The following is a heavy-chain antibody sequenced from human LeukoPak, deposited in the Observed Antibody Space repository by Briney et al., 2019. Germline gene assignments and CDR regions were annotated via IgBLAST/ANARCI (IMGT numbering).Heavy chain of an antibody. Sequence: GGSLRLSCAASGFTFSSYSMNWVRQAPGKGLERVAVISYDGSNKYYAESVKGRFTISRDNSKNTLYLQLNSLRPDDTAVYYCARDQLAYSGYDTLFDYWGQGTLVTVSS. CDR3: ARDQLAYSGYDTLFDY. J-gene: IGHJ4*02. V-gene: IGHV3-30*03. D-gene: IGHD5-12*01. CDR1: GFTFSSYS. CDR2: ISYDGSNK.